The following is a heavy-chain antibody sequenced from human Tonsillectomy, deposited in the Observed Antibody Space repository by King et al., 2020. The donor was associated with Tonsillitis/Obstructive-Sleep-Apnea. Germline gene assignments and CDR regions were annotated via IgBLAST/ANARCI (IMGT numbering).Heavy chain of an antibody. CDR2: IRSKPYGGTT. J-gene: IGHJ4*02. V-gene: IGHV3-49*05. CDR3: TRALDELEPSFGY. Sequence: VQLVESGGGLVKPGRSLRLSCTASGFTFGKYVMSWFRQAPGKGLEWVAFIRSKPYGGTTEYAASVKGRFTISRDDSKSIAFLQMNSLKTEDTAVYYCTRALDELEPSFGYWGQGTLVTVSS. D-gene: IGHD1-1*01. CDR1: GFTFGKYV.